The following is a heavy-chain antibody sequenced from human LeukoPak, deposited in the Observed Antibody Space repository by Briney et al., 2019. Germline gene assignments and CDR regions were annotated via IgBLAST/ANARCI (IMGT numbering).Heavy chain of an antibody. J-gene: IGHJ4*02. CDR1: GGSISSYF. V-gene: IGHV4-4*07. D-gene: IGHD4-23*01. CDR3: ATSPQYGGY. Sequence: PSETLSLTCTVSGGSISSYFWSWIRQPAGKGLEWIGRIYTSGSTNYNPSLKSRVTISVDTSKNQFSLKLNSVTAADTAVYYCATSPQYGGYLGQGTLVTVSS. CDR2: IYTSGST.